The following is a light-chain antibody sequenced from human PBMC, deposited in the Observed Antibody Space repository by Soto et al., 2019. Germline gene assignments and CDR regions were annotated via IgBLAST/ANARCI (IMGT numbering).Light chain of an antibody. CDR2: EVT. J-gene: IGLJ2*01. Sequence: QSVLTQPASVSGSPGLSITMSCTAASSDIGGYNFVSWYRQDPGKAPKLIIYEVTNRHSGVSTRFSSSKSGNTASLTISGLQTEDEAGYYCCSYTSSGTPVFGGGTKVTVL. CDR3: CSYTSSGTPV. CDR1: SSDIGGYNF. V-gene: IGLV2-14*01.